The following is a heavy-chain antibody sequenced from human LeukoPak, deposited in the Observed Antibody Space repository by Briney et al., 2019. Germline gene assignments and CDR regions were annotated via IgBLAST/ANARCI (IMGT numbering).Heavy chain of an antibody. V-gene: IGHV1-18*01. CDR3: AGKAYGDYAQNDY. J-gene: IGHJ4*02. CDR2: ISGYNGDT. Sequence: ASVKVSCKASGYTFTDYGINWVRQAPGQGLEWMGWISGYNGDTKYAQRLQGRVTMTTDTSTSTAYMELRSLRSDDTAVYCCAGKAYGDYAQNDYWGQGTLVTVSS. D-gene: IGHD4-17*01. CDR1: GYTFTDYG.